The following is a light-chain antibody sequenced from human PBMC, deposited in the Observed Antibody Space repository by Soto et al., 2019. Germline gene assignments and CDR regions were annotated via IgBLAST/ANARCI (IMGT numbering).Light chain of an antibody. CDR1: ESISNN. Sequence: DIQMTQSPSSLSASVGDRVTITCRASESISNNLNWYQQKPGKAPKLLIYAASTLQSGVPSRFSGGGSGTDFTLTIGSPQPEDFTTYYCQQTYSTPRGAFGQGTKVEIK. CDR2: AAS. V-gene: IGKV1-39*01. J-gene: IGKJ1*01. CDR3: QQTYSTPRGA.